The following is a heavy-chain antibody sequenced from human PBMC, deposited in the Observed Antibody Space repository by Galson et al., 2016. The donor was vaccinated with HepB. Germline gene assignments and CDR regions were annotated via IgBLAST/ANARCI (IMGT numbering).Heavy chain of an antibody. D-gene: IGHD6-13*01. CDR1: GFALTTSGVG. CDR3: AHRRGYTPYGPGSAATNRDNWFGP. Sequence: PALVKPTQTLTLTCTFSGFALTTSGVGVGWIRQPPGKALEWLALIYWDDDKRYSPSLKSRLTVTKDTSKNQVVLRMTNMDPVETATYYCAHRRGYTPYGPGSAATNRDNWFGPWGQGTLVTVSS. V-gene: IGHV2-5*02. J-gene: IGHJ5*02. CDR2: IYWDDDK.